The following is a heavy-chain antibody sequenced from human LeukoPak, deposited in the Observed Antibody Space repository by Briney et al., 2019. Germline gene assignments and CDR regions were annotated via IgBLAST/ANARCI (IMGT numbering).Heavy chain of an antibody. CDR1: GGSVSDYY. CDR3: ARETLHDFWSGYFRGRYNWFDP. Sequence: SETLSLTCTISGGSVSDYYWSWIRQSPGKGLEWIGYIYYTGSTTYNPSLKSRVTMTTDTSTSTAYMELRSLRSDDTAVYYCARETLHDFWSGYFRGRYNWFDPRGQGTLVTVSS. V-gene: IGHV4-59*02. J-gene: IGHJ5*02. CDR2: IYYTGST. D-gene: IGHD3-3*01.